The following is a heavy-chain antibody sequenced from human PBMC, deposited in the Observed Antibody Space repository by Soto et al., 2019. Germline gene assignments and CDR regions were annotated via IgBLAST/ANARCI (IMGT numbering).Heavy chain of an antibody. J-gene: IGHJ6*02. CDR2: IVPMFAAP. V-gene: IGHV1-69*12. CDR3: ARDRVMRGNAYYYGMDV. D-gene: IGHD2-21*01. CDR1: GGTFSSFA. Sequence: QVLLVQSGAEVKKPGSSVRVSCKTSGGTFSSFAISWVRLAPGQGLEWMGVIVPMFAAPTYAQKFQGGVSITAEEATRTAYMELSSLRSDDTAVYYCARDRVMRGNAYYYGMDVWGQGTTVTVSS.